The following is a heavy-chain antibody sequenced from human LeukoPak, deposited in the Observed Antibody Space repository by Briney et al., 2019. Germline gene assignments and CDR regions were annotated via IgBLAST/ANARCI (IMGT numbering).Heavy chain of an antibody. D-gene: IGHD3-3*01. CDR1: GFTSSSYW. CDR3: ARADYDFWSGYSHAFDI. J-gene: IGHJ3*02. Sequence: GGSLRLSCAASGFTSSSYWMSWVRQAPGKGLEWVANIKQHGSEKYYVDSVRGRFTISRDNTKNSLYLQMSSLRAEDTAVYYCARADYDFWSGYSHAFDIWGQGTMVTVSS. V-gene: IGHV3-7*01. CDR2: IKQHGSEK.